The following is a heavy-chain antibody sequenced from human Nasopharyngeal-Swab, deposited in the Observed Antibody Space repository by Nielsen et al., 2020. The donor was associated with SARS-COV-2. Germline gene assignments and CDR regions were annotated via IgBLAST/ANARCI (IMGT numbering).Heavy chain of an antibody. J-gene: IGHJ4*02. D-gene: IGHD7-27*01. V-gene: IGHV3-74*01. CDR2: INSDGSRT. Sequence: GGSLRLSWAVSGFTFSDSWMHWVRQAPGKGLVWVSRINSDGSRTGYADSVKGRFTISRDSAKNTVYLQMNSLRAEDTAVYYCARDFDKTGDWGQGTLVTVSS. CDR1: GFTFSDSW. CDR3: ARDFDKTGD.